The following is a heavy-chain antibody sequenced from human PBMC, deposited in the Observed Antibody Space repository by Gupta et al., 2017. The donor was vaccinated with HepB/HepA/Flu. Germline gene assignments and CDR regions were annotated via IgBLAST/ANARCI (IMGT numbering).Heavy chain of an antibody. CDR2: ISYDGSNK. V-gene: IGHV3-30*18. Sequence: QVQLVESGGGVVQPGRSLRLSCAASGFTFSSYGMHWVRQAPGKGLEWVAVISYDGSNKYYADSVKGRFTISRDNSKNTLYLQMNSLRAEDTAVYYCAKNAWGTSGSWGGDYWGHGTLVTVSS. D-gene: IGHD6-13*01. CDR1: GFTFSSYG. J-gene: IGHJ4*01. CDR3: AKNAWGTSGSWGGDY.